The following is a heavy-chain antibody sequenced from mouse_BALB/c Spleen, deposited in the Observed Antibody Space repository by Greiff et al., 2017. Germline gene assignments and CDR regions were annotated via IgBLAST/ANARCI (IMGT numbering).Heavy chain of an antibody. Sequence: VQLKQSGPELVKPGASVKVSCKASGYAFTSYNMYWVKQSHGKSLEWIGYIESYNGGTSYTQKFKGKATLTVDKSSRTAYMHLNSLTSEDSAVYSSAGAYVYDGYAMDYWGQGTSVTVSS. CDR2: IESYNGGT. CDR1: GYAFTSYN. J-gene: IGHJ4*01. CDR3: AGAYVYDGYAMDY. D-gene: IGHD2-2*01. V-gene: IGHV1S135*01.